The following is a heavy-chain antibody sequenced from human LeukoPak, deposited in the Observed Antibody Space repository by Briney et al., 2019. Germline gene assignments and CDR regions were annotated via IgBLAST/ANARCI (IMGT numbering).Heavy chain of an antibody. V-gene: IGHV1-2*02. CDR1: GYTFTGYY. CDR2: INPNSGGT. J-gene: IGHJ4*02. CDR3: ARAGGVYDFWSGYHKEGYFDY. D-gene: IGHD3-3*01. Sequence: GASVKVSCKASGYTFTGYYMHWVRQAPGQGLEWMGWINPNSGGTNYAQKFQGRVPMTRDTSISTAYMELSRLRSDDTAVYYCARAGGVYDFWSGYHKEGYFDYWGQGTLVTVSS.